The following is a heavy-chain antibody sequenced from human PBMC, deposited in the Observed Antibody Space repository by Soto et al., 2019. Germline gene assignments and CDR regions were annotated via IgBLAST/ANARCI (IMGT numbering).Heavy chain of an antibody. J-gene: IGHJ6*03. CDR1: GYTFTSYD. D-gene: IGHD2-15*01. CDR2: MNPNSGNT. V-gene: IGHV1-8*01. CDR3: ARVKGRVNLGYYYMDV. Sequence: ASVKVSCKASGYTFTSYDINWVRQATGQGLEWMGWMNPNSGNTGYAQKFQGRVTMTRNTSISTAYMELSSLRSEDTAVYYCARVKGRVNLGYYYMDVWGKGTTVTVSS.